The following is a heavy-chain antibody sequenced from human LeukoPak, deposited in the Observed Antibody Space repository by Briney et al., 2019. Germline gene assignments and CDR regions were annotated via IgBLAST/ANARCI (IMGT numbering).Heavy chain of an antibody. CDR1: GFTFSSYA. CDR2: ISYDGSNK. D-gene: IGHD5-24*01. J-gene: IGHJ4*02. CDR3: ARDRDGYNPS. Sequence: GRSLRLSCAASGFTFSSYAMHWVRQAPGKGLEWVAVISYDGSNKYYADSVKGRFTISRDNSKNTLYLQMNSLRAEDTAVYYCARDRDGYNPSWGQGTLVTVSS. V-gene: IGHV3-30*04.